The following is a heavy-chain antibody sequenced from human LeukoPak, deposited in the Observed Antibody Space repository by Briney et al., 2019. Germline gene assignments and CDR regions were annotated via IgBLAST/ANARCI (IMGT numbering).Heavy chain of an antibody. J-gene: IGHJ6*03. Sequence: GASVKVSCTASGYTFTSYDINWVRQATGQGLEWMGWMNPNSGNTGYAQKFQGRVTMTRNTSISTAYMELSSLRSEDTAVYYCARVSDYYDSGYYYYYMDVWGTGTTVTVSS. V-gene: IGHV1-8*01. CDR1: GYTFTSYD. CDR3: ARVSDYYDSGYYYYYMDV. D-gene: IGHD3-22*01. CDR2: MNPNSGNT.